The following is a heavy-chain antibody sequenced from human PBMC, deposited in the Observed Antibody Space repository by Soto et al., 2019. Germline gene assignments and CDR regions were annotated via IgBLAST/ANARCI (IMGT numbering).Heavy chain of an antibody. V-gene: IGHV3-23*01. J-gene: IGHJ4*02. CDR2: ITGSGDSK. D-gene: IGHD3-22*01. Sequence: GVSLRLSCAAAGFSFCSYTITWVRQAPGKGLEWVSAITGSGDSKYTAAHLRGRFIISRDNSKNTLYLQMNILRAEDTALYSCAKQDRSGYYSLQDCGQGTLVTVYS. CDR3: AKQDRSGYYSLQD. CDR1: GFSFCSYT.